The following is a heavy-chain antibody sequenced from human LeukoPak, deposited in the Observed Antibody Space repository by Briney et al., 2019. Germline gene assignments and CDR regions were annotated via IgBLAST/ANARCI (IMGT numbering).Heavy chain of an antibody. Sequence: SENLSLTCTVSGGSISSYYWSWIRQPPGKGLEWTGYIYYSGSTNYNPSLKSRVTISVDTSKNQFSLKLSSVTAADTAVYYCASRYYYGSGSYYNEWGQGTLVTVSS. CDR2: IYYSGST. V-gene: IGHV4-59*01. CDR1: GGSISSYY. J-gene: IGHJ4*02. CDR3: ASRYYYGSGSYYNE. D-gene: IGHD3-10*01.